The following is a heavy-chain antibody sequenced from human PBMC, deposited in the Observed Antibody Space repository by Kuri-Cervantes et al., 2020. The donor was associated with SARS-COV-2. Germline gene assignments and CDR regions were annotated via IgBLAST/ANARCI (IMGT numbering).Heavy chain of an antibody. J-gene: IGHJ4*02. V-gene: IGHV3-23*01. CDR1: GFIFSDYG. Sequence: GGSLRLSCPTSGFIFSDYGMHWVRQAPGKGLEWVSAISGSGGSTYYADSVKGRFTISRDNSKNTLYLQMNSLRAEDTAVYYCAKAAYYDYVPDYWGQGTLVTVSS. CDR3: AKAAYYDYVPDY. D-gene: IGHD3-16*01. CDR2: ISGSGGST.